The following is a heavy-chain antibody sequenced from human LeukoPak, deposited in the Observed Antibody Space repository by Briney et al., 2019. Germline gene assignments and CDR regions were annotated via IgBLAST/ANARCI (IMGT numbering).Heavy chain of an antibody. CDR1: GFTFSSHS. CDR3: AGIAVAGTYYYYGMDV. J-gene: IGHJ6*02. Sequence: GGSLRLSCAASGFTFSSHSMNWVRQAPGKGLEWVSSISSSSSYIYYADSVKGRFTISRDNAKNSPYLQMNSLRAEDTAVYYCAGIAVAGTYYYYGMDVWGQGTTVTVSS. CDR2: ISSSSSYI. D-gene: IGHD6-19*01. V-gene: IGHV3-21*01.